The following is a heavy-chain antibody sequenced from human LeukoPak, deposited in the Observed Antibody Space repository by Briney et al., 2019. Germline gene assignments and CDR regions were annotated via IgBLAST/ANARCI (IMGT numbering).Heavy chain of an antibody. Sequence: GGSLRLSCAASGFTFSSYSMNWVRQAPGKGLEWVSSISSSSSYIYYADSVKGRFTISRDNAKNSLYLQMNSLRAEDTAVYYCARGGSRWGSGSYYAPYYFDYWGQGTLVTVSS. CDR1: GFTFSSYS. J-gene: IGHJ4*02. V-gene: IGHV3-21*01. D-gene: IGHD3-10*01. CDR2: ISSSSSYI. CDR3: ARGGSRWGSGSYYAPYYFDY.